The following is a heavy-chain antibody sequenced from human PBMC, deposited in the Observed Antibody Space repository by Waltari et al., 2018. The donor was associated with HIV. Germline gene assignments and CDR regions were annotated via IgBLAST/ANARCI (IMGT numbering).Heavy chain of an antibody. CDR3: AKDDSTGSSGYYPFHY. Sequence: EVQLVESGGGLVQPGGSLSVSCAAPGFTFTTHVMNWVRQAPGKGLEWVSAISGSGGSTYYADSVKGRFTISRDNSKNTLYLQMNSLRAEDTALYYCAKDDSTGSSGYYPFHYWGQGTLITVSS. V-gene: IGHV3-23*04. D-gene: IGHD3-22*01. J-gene: IGHJ4*02. CDR1: GFTFTTHV. CDR2: ISGSGGST.